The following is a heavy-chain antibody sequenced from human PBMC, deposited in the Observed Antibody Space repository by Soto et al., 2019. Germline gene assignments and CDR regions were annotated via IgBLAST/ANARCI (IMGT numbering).Heavy chain of an antibody. CDR3: ARQRAWYGEWAFDI. CDR1: GDSSSGGIFY. J-gene: IGHJ3*02. Sequence: QLQESGPGLVKPSETMSLTCTVSGDSSSGGIFYWGWMRQLAGKGLEWIGSINYSGHTYHNPSLKRRVTITGDPSRNQIPPDLASVTAADTAVYYCARQRAWYGEWAFDIWGQGTMVTVSS. CDR2: INYSGHT. V-gene: IGHV4-39*01. D-gene: IGHD3-10*01.